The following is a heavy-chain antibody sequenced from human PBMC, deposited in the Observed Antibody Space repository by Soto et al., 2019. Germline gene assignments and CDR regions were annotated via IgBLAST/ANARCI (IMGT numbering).Heavy chain of an antibody. CDR2: MNPKSRNT. CDR3: VREKGRGKLDY. V-gene: IGHV1-8*01. J-gene: IGHJ4*02. Sequence: QVRLVQSGAKVKKPGASVKVSCKASGYTFTSYDINWVRQATGQGLEWMGGMNPKSRNTGYAQKFQGRVTMTRNTSISTAYMELSSLRSEDTAVYYCVREKGRGKLDYWGQGTLVTVSS. CDR1: GYTFTSYD. D-gene: IGHD1-1*01.